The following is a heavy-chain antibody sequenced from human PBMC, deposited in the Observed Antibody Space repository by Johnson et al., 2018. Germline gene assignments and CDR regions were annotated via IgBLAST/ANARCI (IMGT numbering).Heavy chain of an antibody. Sequence: VQLVQSGGGLVQPGGSLRLSCAASGFTFSSYAISWVRQAPGKGLAWVSAISGRGDITYYAASVKGRFTISRDNSKNTLYLQMNSLRAEETAVYYRAKDGAQGAAAGTRGIYYYYYMDVWGKGTTVTVSS. CDR1: GFTFSSYA. D-gene: IGHD6-13*01. CDR3: AKDGAQGAAAGTRGIYYYYYMDV. J-gene: IGHJ6*03. V-gene: IGHV3-23*04. CDR2: ISGRGDIT.